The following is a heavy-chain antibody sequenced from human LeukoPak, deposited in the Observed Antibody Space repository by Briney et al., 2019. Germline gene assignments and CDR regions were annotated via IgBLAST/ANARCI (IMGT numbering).Heavy chain of an antibody. CDR3: ARTVHATTYYYYGMDV. CDR1: GYTFTCYY. V-gene: IGHV1-2*02. D-gene: IGHD2-8*01. J-gene: IGHJ6*02. CDR2: INPNSGGT. Sequence: ASVKVSCKASGYTFTCYYMHWVRQAPGQGLEWMGWINPNSGGTNYAQKFQGRVTMTRDTSISTAYMELSRLRSDDTAVYYCARTVHATTYYYYGMDVWGQGTTVTVSS.